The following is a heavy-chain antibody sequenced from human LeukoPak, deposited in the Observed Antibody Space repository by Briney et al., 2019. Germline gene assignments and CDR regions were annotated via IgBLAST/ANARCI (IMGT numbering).Heavy chain of an antibody. Sequence: PSEALSLTCTVSPDSTTSNFWSWVRQPPGKGLEWIGEIHRSGSTNYNPSLQSRVTISIDRSKNQIALELSSVTAADTAVYYCAREIVGGFNPGAYWGQGTLVTVSS. V-gene: IGHV4-4*02. CDR3: AREIVGGFNPGAY. CDR1: PDSTTSNF. D-gene: IGHD1-14*01. CDR2: IHRSGST. J-gene: IGHJ4*02.